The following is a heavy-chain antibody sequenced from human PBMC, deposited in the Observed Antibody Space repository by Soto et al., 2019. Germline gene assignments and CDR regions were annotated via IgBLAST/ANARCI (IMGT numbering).Heavy chain of an antibody. CDR2: ISVNTGNT. Sequence: QVQLVQSGGEVTKPGASVKVSCKSSGYTCTSYGVSWVRQAPGQGLEWLGWISVNTGNTKQAQKFQDRVTLTTEASTGTASLELRNLRSDDTAVYYCARDRCTTARCYTHHFDVWGQGTTVTVSS. CDR3: ARDRCTTARCYTHHFDV. CDR1: GYTCTSYG. D-gene: IGHD2-2*01. J-gene: IGHJ6*02. V-gene: IGHV1-18*04.